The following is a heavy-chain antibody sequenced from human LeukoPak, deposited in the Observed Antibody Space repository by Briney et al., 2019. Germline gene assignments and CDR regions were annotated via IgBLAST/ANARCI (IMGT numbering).Heavy chain of an antibody. Sequence: SETLSLTCTVSGGSISSSSYYWGWIRQPPGKGLEWIGSIYYSGSTYYNPSLKSRVTISVDTSKNQFSLKLSSVTAADTAVYYCARTSSGGKNWFDPWGQGTLVTVSS. V-gene: IGHV4-39*01. D-gene: IGHD4-23*01. CDR1: GGSISSSSYY. CDR2: IYYSGST. CDR3: ARTSSGGKNWFDP. J-gene: IGHJ5*02.